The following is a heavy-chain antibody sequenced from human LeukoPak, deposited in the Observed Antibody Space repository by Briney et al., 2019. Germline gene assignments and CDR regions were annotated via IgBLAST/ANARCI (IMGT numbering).Heavy chain of an antibody. Sequence: GASLKISCKGSGSSFTSYWIGWVRQMPGKGLAWMGIIYPGDSDTRYSPSFQGQVTISADKSISTAYLQWSSLKASDTAMYYCARHGAYSSGLGIPYYFDYWGQGTLVTGSS. D-gene: IGHD6-19*01. CDR3: ARHGAYSSGLGIPYYFDY. CDR2: IYPGDSDT. J-gene: IGHJ4*02. V-gene: IGHV5-51*01. CDR1: GSSFTSYW.